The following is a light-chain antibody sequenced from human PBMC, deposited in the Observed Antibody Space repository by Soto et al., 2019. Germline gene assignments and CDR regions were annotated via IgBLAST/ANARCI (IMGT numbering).Light chain of an antibody. J-gene: IGLJ2*01. CDR3: CSYTGSSTPVV. V-gene: IGLV2-14*03. CDR1: SSDVGGYNY. CDR2: DVS. Sequence: QSVLTQPASVSGSPGQSITISCTGTSSDVGGYNYVSWYQQHPGKAPKLMIYDVSNRPSGVSNPFSGSKSGNTASLTISGLQAEDEADYYCCSYTGSSTPVVFGGGTKLTVL.